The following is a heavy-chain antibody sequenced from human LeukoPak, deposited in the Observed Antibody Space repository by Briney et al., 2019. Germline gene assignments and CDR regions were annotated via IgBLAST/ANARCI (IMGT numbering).Heavy chain of an antibody. V-gene: IGHV3-23*01. Sequence: PGGSLRLSCAASGFTFSSYAMSWVRQAPGKGLEWVSAISGSGGSTYYADSVKGRFTISRDNSKNTLYLQMNSLRAEDTAVYSCAKDLPGYSGYHYRPTDYYYGMDVWGQGTTVTVSS. D-gene: IGHD5-12*01. CDR1: GFTFSSYA. CDR3: AKDLPGYSGYHYRPTDYYYGMDV. J-gene: IGHJ6*02. CDR2: ISGSGGST.